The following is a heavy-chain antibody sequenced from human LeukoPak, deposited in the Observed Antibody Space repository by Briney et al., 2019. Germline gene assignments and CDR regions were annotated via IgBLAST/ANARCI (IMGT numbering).Heavy chain of an antibody. V-gene: IGHV1-3*01. Sequence: ASVNVSCKASGYTFTSYAMHWVRQAPGQRLEWMGWINAGNGNTKYSQKFQGRVTITRDTSASTAYMELSSLRSEDTAVYYCARVLSGSYSRGPLDYWGQGTLVTVSS. CDR2: INAGNGNT. CDR1: GYTFTSYA. CDR3: ARVLSGSYSRGPLDY. D-gene: IGHD1-26*01. J-gene: IGHJ4*02.